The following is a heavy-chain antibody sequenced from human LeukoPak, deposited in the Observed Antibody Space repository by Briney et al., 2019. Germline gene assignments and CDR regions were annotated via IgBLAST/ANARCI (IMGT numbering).Heavy chain of an antibody. J-gene: IGHJ5*02. CDR2: ISYDVSNQ. D-gene: IGHD3-10*01. V-gene: IGHV3-30-3*01. CDR1: GFTFSSYA. Sequence: PGRSLRLSCAASGFTFSSYAMHWVRQAPGKGLEWVAFISYDVSNQYYADSVRGRFTISRDNSKNTLYLQMNSLRTEDTAMYYCARGGPPYGSGSNWFDPWGQGTLVTVSS. CDR3: ARGGPPYGSGSNWFDP.